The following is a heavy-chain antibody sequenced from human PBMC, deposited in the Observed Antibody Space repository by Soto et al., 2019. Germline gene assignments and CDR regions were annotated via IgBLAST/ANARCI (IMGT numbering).Heavy chain of an antibody. D-gene: IGHD6-13*01. CDR1: GGSISSYY. Sequence: PSETLSLTCTVSGGSISSYYWSWIRQPAGKGLEWIGRIYTSGSTNYNPSLKSRVTMSVDTSKNQFSLKLSSVTAADTAVYYCARDGSSSWDNWFDPWGHGTLVTVSS. V-gene: IGHV4-4*07. CDR2: IYTSGST. J-gene: IGHJ5*02. CDR3: ARDGSSSWDNWFDP.